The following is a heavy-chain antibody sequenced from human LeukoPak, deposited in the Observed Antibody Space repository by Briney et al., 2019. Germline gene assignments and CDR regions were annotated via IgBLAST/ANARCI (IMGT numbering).Heavy chain of an antibody. D-gene: IGHD6-13*01. V-gene: IGHV1-18*01. CDR1: GYTFTSYG. CDR2: ISAYNGNT. Sequence: GASVKVSCKASGYTFTSYGISWVRQAPGQGLEWMGWISAYNGNTNYAQKLQGRDTMTTDTSTSTAYMELRSLRSDGTAVYYCARTGANIAAAGSIDYWGQGTLVTVSS. J-gene: IGHJ4*02. CDR3: ARTGANIAAAGSIDY.